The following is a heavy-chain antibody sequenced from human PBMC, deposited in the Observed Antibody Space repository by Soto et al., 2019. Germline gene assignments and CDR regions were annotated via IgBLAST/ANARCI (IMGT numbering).Heavy chain of an antibody. CDR1: GFTFSSYD. CDR3: ARSLSAAELYDSSGYYYTDAFDI. CDR2: IGTAGDT. D-gene: IGHD3-22*01. Sequence: GGSLRLSCAASGFTFSSYDMHWVRQATGKGLEWVSAIGTAGDTYYPGSVKGRFTISRENAKNSLYLQMNSLRAEDTAVYYCARSLSAAELYDSSGYYYTDAFDIWGQGTMVTVSS. J-gene: IGHJ3*02. V-gene: IGHV3-13*01.